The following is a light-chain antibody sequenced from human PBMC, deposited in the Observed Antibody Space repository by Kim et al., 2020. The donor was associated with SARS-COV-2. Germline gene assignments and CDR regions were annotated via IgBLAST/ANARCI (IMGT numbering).Light chain of an antibody. CDR1: QDISSS. J-gene: IGKJ4*01. CDR3: QQLYSYPLT. CDR2: AAS. Sequence: GDRVTISCRASQDISSSLAWYQQKPGKAPKLLIYAASTLQSGVPSRFSGSESGTEFTLTISNLQPEDFAAYYCQQLYSYPLTFGGGTKVDIK. V-gene: IGKV1-9*01.